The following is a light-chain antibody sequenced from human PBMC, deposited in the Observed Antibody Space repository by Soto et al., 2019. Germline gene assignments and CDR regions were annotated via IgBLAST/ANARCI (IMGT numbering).Light chain of an antibody. CDR3: QYYDTFRT. Sequence: EIVVKQSPATLSVSPGERATLSCRASQSVSSNLAWYQQRPGQAPRLLIYGASSRATGIPDRFSGGGSETDFTLTISSLEPEDFAVYYCQYYDTFRTFGQGAKVDIK. V-gene: IGKV3D-15*01. CDR1: QSVSSN. CDR2: GAS. J-gene: IGKJ1*01.